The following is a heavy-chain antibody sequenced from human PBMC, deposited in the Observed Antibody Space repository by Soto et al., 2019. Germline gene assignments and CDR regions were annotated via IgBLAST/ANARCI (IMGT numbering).Heavy chain of an antibody. CDR1: GGSISSYY. Sequence: SETLSLTCTVSGGSISSYYWTWIRQPPGKGLEWVGYVYYSGTTYYNPSLQSRVTISVDTSKNQFSLKVKSVTAADTAIYYCARVYYGSGSYHYPGYSYYYMAVWGKGTTVPVSS. J-gene: IGHJ6*03. CDR2: VYYSGTT. CDR3: ARVYYGSGSYHYPGYSYYYMAV. V-gene: IGHV4-59*01. D-gene: IGHD3-10*01.